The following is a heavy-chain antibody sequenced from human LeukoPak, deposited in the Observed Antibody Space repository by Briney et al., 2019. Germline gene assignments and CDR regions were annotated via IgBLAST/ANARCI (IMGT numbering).Heavy chain of an antibody. V-gene: IGHV3-48*01. CDR2: ISSSSSTI. J-gene: IGHJ3*02. D-gene: IGHD6-13*01. CDR1: GFTFSSYA. CDR3: ARLNTAAGNGFDI. Sequence: TGGSLRLSCAASGFTFSSYAMHWVRQAPGKGLEWVSYISSSSSTIYYADSVKGRFTISRDNAKNSLYLQMNSLRAEDTAVYYCARLNTAAGNGFDIWGQGTMVTVSS.